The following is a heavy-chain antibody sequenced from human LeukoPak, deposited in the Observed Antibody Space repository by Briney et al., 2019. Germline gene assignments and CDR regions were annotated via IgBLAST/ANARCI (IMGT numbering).Heavy chain of an antibody. J-gene: IGHJ4*02. V-gene: IGHV3-21*01. CDR3: ARDLSHYSNDYFDY. CDR2: ISSSSSYI. CDR1: GFTFSSYG. D-gene: IGHD4-11*01. Sequence: PGGSLRLSCAASGFTFSSYGMNWVRQAPGKGLEWVSSISSSSSYIYYADSVKGRFTISRDNAKNSLYLQMNSLRAEDTAVYYCARDLSHYSNDYFDYWGQGTLVTVSS.